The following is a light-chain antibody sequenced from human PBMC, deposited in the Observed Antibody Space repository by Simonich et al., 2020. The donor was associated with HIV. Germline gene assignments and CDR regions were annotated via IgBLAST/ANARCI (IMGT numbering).Light chain of an antibody. CDR1: QSVLYSSNNKNY. V-gene: IGKV4-1*01. Sequence: DIVIMQSPDSLAVSLCERAHINCKSSQSVLYSSNNKNYLAWYHQKAGLPPKLFIYGSSTRDSGVPDRFSGSGSETDFTLTISSLQAEDVAVYYCQQYYITPHTFGQGTKVEIK. CDR3: QQYYITPHT. CDR2: GSS. J-gene: IGKJ1*01.